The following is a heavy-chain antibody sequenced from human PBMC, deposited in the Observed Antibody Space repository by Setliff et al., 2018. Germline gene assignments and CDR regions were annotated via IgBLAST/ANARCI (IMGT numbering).Heavy chain of an antibody. CDR3: ARNWATAQHYYYGMDV. CDR2: IWNDGSTK. J-gene: IGHJ6*02. Sequence: GESLKISCSTSGFTFSSYWMHWVRQAPGKGLEWVALIWNDGSTKFYGDSVKGRFTISRDNSENTLYLQMNSLRAEDTAVYYCARNWATAQHYYYGMDVWGQGTTVTVSS. CDR1: GFTFSSYW. D-gene: IGHD2-21*02. V-gene: IGHV3-33*08.